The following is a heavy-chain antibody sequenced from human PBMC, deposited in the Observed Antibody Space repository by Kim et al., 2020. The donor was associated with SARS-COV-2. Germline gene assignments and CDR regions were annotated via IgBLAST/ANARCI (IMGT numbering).Heavy chain of an antibody. J-gene: IGHJ4*02. CDR3: ARGGDNDPFDS. D-gene: IGHD1-1*01. CDR1: GGTISNYF. Sequence: SETLSLTCTVSGGTISNYFWSWIRQPQGKALEFIGFVYHKGTTNYNSSLNSRVTISIDTSKTKFSLKLTSVTAADTAVYYCARGGDNDPFDSWGQGTPV. CDR2: VYHKGTT. V-gene: IGHV4-59*01.